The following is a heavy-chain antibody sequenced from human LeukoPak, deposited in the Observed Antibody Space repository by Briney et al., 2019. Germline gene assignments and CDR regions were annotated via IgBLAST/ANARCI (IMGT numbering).Heavy chain of an antibody. D-gene: IGHD2-15*01. J-gene: IGHJ4*02. CDR2: IYSGGST. Sequence: GSLRLSCAASGFTVSSNYMSWVRQAPGKGLEWVSVIYSGGSTYYADSVKGRLTISRDNSKTTLYLQMNSLRAEDTAVYYCARDGPDCSGGSCYGYWGQGTLVTVSS. CDR3: ARDGPDCSGGSCYGY. CDR1: GFTVSSNY. V-gene: IGHV3-53*01.